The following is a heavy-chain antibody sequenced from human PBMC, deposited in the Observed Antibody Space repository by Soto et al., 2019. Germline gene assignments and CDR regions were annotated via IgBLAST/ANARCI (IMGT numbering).Heavy chain of an antibody. CDR2: IIPILGIA. D-gene: IGHD2-15*01. CDR1: GGTFSSYT. Sequence: QVQLVQSGAEVKKPGSSVKVSCKASGGTFSSYTISWVRQAPGQGLEWMGRIIPILGIANYAQKFQGRVTITADKFTSTAYMELSSLRSEDTAVYYCARAKTGCSGASCYSYFDYWGQGTLVTVSS. V-gene: IGHV1-69*02. J-gene: IGHJ4*02. CDR3: ARAKTGCSGASCYSYFDY.